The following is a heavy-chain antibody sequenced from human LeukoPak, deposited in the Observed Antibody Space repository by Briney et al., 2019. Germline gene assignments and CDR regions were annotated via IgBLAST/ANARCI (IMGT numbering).Heavy chain of an antibody. CDR1: GGSISSSSYY. CDR2: IYYSGSP. CDR3: ARNRIVGASQGAFDI. V-gene: IGHV4-39*07. J-gene: IGHJ3*02. Sequence: SETLSLTCTVSGGSISSSSYYWGWIRQPPGKGLEWIGSIYYSGSPYYNPSLKSRVTISVDTSKNQFSLKLSSVTAADTAVYYCARNRIVGASQGAFDIWGQGTMVTVSS. D-gene: IGHD1-26*01.